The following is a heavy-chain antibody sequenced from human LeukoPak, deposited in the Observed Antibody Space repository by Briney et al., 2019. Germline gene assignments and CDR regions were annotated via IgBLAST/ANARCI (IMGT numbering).Heavy chain of an antibody. CDR2: IRSKDYGGTT. D-gene: IGHD3-22*01. J-gene: IGHJ4*02. CDR3: ARDLRSSGYYAFDY. CDR1: GFTFGDYA. Sequence: TGGSLRLSCTASGFTFGDYAMSWVRQAPGKGLEWVGFIRSKDYGGTTEYAASVKGRFTISRDNAKNSLYLQMNSLRAEDTAVYYCARDLRSSGYYAFDYWGQGTLVTVSS. V-gene: IGHV3-49*04.